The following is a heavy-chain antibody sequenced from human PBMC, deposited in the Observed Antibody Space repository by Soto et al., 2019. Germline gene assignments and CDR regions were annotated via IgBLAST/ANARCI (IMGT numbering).Heavy chain of an antibody. CDR1: GFTFRSYS. CDR2: ISSSSSYI. Sequence: GGSLRLSSSASGFTFRSYSMNWVRQVPGKGLEWVSSISSSSSYIYYADSVKGRFTISRDNAKNSLYLQMNSLRAEDTAMYYCTRDLTYYDFWSGYPTPNGMDVWGQGTTVTVSS. D-gene: IGHD3-3*01. V-gene: IGHV3-21*01. J-gene: IGHJ6*02. CDR3: TRDLTYYDFWSGYPTPNGMDV.